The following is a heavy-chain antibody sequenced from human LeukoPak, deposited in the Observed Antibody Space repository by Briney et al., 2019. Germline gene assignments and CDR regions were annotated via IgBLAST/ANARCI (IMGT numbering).Heavy chain of an antibody. Sequence: GGSLRLSCAASGFNFYNAGMSWVRQAPGKGLEWIGHIRSKNEGGTTDYAAPVKGRFTVSRDDSKSTLYLQMNSLRAEDTAVYYCAKDTKDIVVVPAGLDDAFDIWGQGTMVTVSS. V-gene: IGHV3-15*01. D-gene: IGHD2-2*01. CDR1: GFNFYNAG. J-gene: IGHJ3*02. CDR3: AKDTKDIVVVPAGLDDAFDI. CDR2: IRSKNEGGTT.